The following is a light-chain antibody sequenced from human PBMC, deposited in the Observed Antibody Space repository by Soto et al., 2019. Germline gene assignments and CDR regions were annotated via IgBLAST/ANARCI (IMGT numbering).Light chain of an antibody. CDR2: DAS. V-gene: IGKV1-5*01. J-gene: IGKJ1*01. CDR3: QQYYSFPWT. CDR1: QTIQRW. Sequence: DIHISQSPTTLSASVGDRVTITFRASQTIQRWLAWYQQKPGKAPQVMIWDASTLQSGVPSTFSGSGSGTDFTLTISCLQSEDFATYYCQQYYSFPWTFCQGAKV.